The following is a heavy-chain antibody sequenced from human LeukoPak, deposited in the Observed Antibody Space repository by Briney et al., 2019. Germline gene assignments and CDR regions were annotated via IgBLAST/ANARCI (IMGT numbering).Heavy chain of an antibody. CDR3: TTDLVLLWFGEQY. V-gene: IGHV3-15*01. J-gene: IGHJ4*02. Sequence: AGGSLRLSCAASGFTFSSYEMNWVRQAPGKGLEWVGRIKSKTDGGTTDYAAPVKGRFTISRDDSKNTLYLQMNSLKTEDTAVYYCTTDLVLLWFGEQYWGQGTLVTVSS. CDR1: GFTFSSYE. D-gene: IGHD3-10*01. CDR2: IKSKTDGGTT.